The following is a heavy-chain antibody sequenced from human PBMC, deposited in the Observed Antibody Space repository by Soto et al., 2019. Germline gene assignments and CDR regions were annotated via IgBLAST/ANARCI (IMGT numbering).Heavy chain of an antibody. V-gene: IGHV3-74*01. CDR1: VFTFINSW. J-gene: IGHJ5*02. D-gene: IGHD6-13*01. CDR3: VRHTNSWYDYFDP. Sequence: GWSLRLSCASSVFTFINSWMHWVRQAPGKGLVWVSRINSDGRTTTHADSVQGRFTISRDNAKNTLYLQMNTLRAEDTAVYYCVRHTNSWYDYFDPWGQGTLVTSPQ. CDR2: INSDGRTT.